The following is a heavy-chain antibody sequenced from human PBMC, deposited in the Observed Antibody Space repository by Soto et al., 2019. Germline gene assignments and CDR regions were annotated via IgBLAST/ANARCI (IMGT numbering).Heavy chain of an antibody. CDR2: ISGSGGST. D-gene: IGHD5-12*01. V-gene: IGHV3-23*01. CDR1: GFTFSSYA. Sequence: LRLSFAASGFTFSSYAMSWVRQAPGKGLEWVSAISGSGGSTYYADSVKGRFTISRDNSKNTLYLQMNSLRAEDTAVYYCAKQYSGYDQYGMDVWGQGTTVTVSS. J-gene: IGHJ6*02. CDR3: AKQYSGYDQYGMDV.